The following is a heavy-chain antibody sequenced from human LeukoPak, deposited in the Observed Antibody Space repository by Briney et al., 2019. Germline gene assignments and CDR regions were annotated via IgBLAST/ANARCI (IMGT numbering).Heavy chain of an antibody. CDR1: RGSISSYY. V-gene: IGHV4-59*01. Sequence: PSETLSLTCTVSRGSISSYYWSWIRQPPGKGLEWIGYIYYSGSTNYNPSLKSRVTISVDTSKNQFSLKLSSVTAADTAVYYCARGTNYYYYMDVWGKGTTVTVSS. CDR2: IYYSGST. CDR3: ARGTNYYYYMDV. D-gene: IGHD2-8*01. J-gene: IGHJ6*03.